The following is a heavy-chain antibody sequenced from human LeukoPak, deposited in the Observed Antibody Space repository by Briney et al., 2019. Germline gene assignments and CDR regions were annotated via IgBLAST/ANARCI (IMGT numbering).Heavy chain of an antibody. D-gene: IGHD3-22*01. Sequence: EASVKVSCKASVYTFTSYGISWVRQAPGQGLEWMGWISAYNGNTNYAQKLQGRVTVTTDTSTSTAYMELRSLRSDDTAVYYCARDTLTVDYYYDSSGYAYWGQGTLVTVSS. CDR2: ISAYNGNT. J-gene: IGHJ4*02. CDR3: ARDTLTVDYYYDSSGYAY. CDR1: VYTFTSYG. V-gene: IGHV1-18*01.